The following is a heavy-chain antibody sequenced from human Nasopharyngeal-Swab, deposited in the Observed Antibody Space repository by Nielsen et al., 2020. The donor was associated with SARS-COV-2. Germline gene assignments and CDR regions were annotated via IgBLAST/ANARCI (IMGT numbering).Heavy chain of an antibody. CDR1: GFTFSSYW. D-gene: IGHD3-10*01. CDR3: ARVTGTPEYFQH. J-gene: IGHJ1*01. Sequence: GGSLRLSCVASGFTFSSYWMHWVRQAPGKGLEWVSAISGSGGSTYYADSVKGRFTISRDNSKNTLYLQMNSLRAEDTAVYYCARVTGTPEYFQHWGQGTLVTVSS. CDR2: ISGSGGST. V-gene: IGHV3-23*01.